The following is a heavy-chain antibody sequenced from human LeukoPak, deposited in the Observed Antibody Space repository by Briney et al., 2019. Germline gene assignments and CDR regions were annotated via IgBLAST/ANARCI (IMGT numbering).Heavy chain of an antibody. Sequence: GGSLRLSCAGSGWMHWVRQAPGKGLVWVSGINGLGTATYYADSVKGRFTISRDNAKNTVSLQMNSLSAEDTAVYYCATSKYSGSYWGQGTLVTVSS. CDR3: ATSKYSGSY. V-gene: IGHV3-74*01. CDR2: INGLGTAT. D-gene: IGHD1-26*01. J-gene: IGHJ4*02. CDR1: GW.